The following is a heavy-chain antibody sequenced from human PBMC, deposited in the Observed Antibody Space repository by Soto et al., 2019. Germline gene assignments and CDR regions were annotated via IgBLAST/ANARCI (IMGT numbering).Heavy chain of an antibody. J-gene: IGHJ6*02. CDR3: AKDAYDILAGQGLFYGMDV. D-gene: IGHD3-9*01. CDR1: GDSVSSYSAA. V-gene: IGHV6-1*01. CDR2: TYYRSKWYN. Sequence: SQTLSLTCAISGDSVSSYSAAWNWIRQSPSRGLEWLGRTYYRSKWYNDYAVSLRSRITINPDTSKKKISLHMNTETHKNTTIYYCAKDAYDILAGQGLFYGMDVWGQGTTVTVSS.